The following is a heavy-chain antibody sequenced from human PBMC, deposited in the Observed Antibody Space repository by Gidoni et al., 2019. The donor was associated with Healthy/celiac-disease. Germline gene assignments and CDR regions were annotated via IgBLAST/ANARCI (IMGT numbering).Heavy chain of an antibody. Sequence: EVQLVESGGGLVQPGRSLRLSCAPSGFTFDDYAMHWGRQVPGKGLEWVSGISWNSGSIGYADSVKGRFTISRDNAKNSLYLQMNSLRAEDTALYYCANGRDGYNLGDYWGQGTLVTVSS. CDR3: ANGRDGYNLGDY. V-gene: IGHV3-9*01. CDR2: ISWNSGSI. D-gene: IGHD5-12*01. J-gene: IGHJ4*02. CDR1: GFTFDDYA.